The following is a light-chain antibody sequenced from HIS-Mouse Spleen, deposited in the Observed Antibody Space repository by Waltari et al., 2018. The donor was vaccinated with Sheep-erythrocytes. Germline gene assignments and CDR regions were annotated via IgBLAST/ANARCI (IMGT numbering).Light chain of an antibody. CDR2: EGS. Sequence: QSALTQPASVSGSPRQSITISCTGTSSHVGSYNLVSWYQQHPGKAPKLMIYEGSKRPSGVSNRFSGSKSGNTASLTISGLQAEDEADYYCCSYAGSSTFVVFGGGTKLTVL. J-gene: IGLJ2*01. CDR1: SSHVGSYNL. V-gene: IGLV2-23*03. CDR3: CSYAGSSTFVV.